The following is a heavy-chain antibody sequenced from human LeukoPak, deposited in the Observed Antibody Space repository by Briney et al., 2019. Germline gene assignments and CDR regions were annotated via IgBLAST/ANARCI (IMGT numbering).Heavy chain of an antibody. Sequence: GGSLRLSCSASGFTFSTYGMSWVRQAPGKGLEWVSTVSGSDNNTYYADSVKGRFTISRDNSKNTLYLQMSSLRAEDSAIYHCAKAYWDTAMNPSDYWGQGTLVTVSS. CDR3: AKAYWDTAMNPSDY. V-gene: IGHV3-23*01. D-gene: IGHD5-18*01. CDR1: GFTFSTYG. CDR2: VSGSDNNT. J-gene: IGHJ4*02.